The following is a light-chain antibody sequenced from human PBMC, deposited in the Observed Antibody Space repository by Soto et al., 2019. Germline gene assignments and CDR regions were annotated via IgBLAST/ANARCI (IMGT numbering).Light chain of an antibody. J-gene: IGKJ5*01. V-gene: IGKV3-20*01. CDR2: DAS. CDR3: QQYGSSTPFT. Sequence: ARGRRETLSSKDIQCVRNNYLAWYQVRPGQAPRLLIYDASTKATDIPDRLSGGGSGTDFTLTISGLEAEDLTVYFCQQYGSSTPFTVGQGTRLEIK. CDR1: QCVRNNY.